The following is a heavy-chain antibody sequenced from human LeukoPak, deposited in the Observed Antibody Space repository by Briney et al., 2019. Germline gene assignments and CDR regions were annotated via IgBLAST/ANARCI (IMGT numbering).Heavy chain of an antibody. J-gene: IGHJ4*02. CDR1: GFTFTSPA. V-gene: IGHV1-58*01. Sequence: GTSVKVSCKASGFTFTSPAVQWVRQARGQRLEWIGWIVVGSGNTNYAQKFQERVTITRDVSTSTAYMELSSLRSEDTAVYYCAAEENYYDSSGYYWVYWGQGTLVTVSS. CDR3: AAEENYYDSSGYYWVY. D-gene: IGHD3-22*01. CDR2: IVVGSGNT.